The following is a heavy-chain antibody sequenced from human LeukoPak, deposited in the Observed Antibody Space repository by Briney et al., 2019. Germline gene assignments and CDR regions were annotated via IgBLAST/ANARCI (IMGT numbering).Heavy chain of an antibody. CDR1: GFTFSSYG. D-gene: IGHD6-13*01. J-gene: IGHJ3*02. Sequence: PGGSLRLSCAASGFTFSSYGMHWVRQAPGKGLEWVALIRYDGSNKYYADSVKGRFTISRDNSKNTLYLQMNSLRAEDTAVYYCARVSRQQLVLGGNAFDIWGQGTMVTVSS. CDR3: ARVSRQQLVLGGNAFDI. V-gene: IGHV3-30*02. CDR2: IRYDGSNK.